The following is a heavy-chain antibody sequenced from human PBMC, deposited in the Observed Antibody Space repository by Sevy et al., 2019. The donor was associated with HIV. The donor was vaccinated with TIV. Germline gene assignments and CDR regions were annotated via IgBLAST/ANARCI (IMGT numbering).Heavy chain of an antibody. Sequence: SETLSLTCAVYGGSFSGYYWSWIRQPPGKGLEWIGEINHSDSTNYNPSLKSRVTISVDTSKNQFSLKLHSVTAAGTAVYYCAREISGVCCTFDYWSQGILVTVSS. CDR1: GGSFSGYY. CDR3: AREISGVCCTFDY. D-gene: IGHD2-15*01. J-gene: IGHJ4*02. CDR2: INHSDST. V-gene: IGHV4-34*01.